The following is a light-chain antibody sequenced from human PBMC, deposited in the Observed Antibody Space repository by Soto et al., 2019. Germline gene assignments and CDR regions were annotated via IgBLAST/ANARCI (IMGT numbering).Light chain of an antibody. CDR3: QQYGSSTT. CDR2: GAS. CDR1: QSVSSSY. Sequence: EIVLTQSPGTLCLSPGERATLSCRASQSVSSSYLAWYQQKPGQAPRLLIYGASSRATGIPDRFSGSGSGTDFTLTISRLEPEDFAVYYCQQYGSSTTFGGGTKVDIK. V-gene: IGKV3-20*01. J-gene: IGKJ4*01.